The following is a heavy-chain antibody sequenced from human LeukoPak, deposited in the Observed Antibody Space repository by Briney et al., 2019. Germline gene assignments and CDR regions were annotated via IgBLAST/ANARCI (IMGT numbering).Heavy chain of an antibody. Sequence: GGSLRLSCAASGFTFSDYYMSWIRQAPGKGLEWVSYISSSSSYTNYADSVKGRFTISRDDSKNTLYLQMNSLKTEDTAVYYCTYDSSGFQVYWGQGTLVTVSS. D-gene: IGHD3-22*01. CDR3: TYDSSGFQVY. CDR1: GFTFSDYY. CDR2: ISSSSSYT. J-gene: IGHJ4*02. V-gene: IGHV3-11*03.